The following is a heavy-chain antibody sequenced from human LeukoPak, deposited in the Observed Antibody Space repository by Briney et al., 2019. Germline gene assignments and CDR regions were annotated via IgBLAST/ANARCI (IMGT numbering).Heavy chain of an antibody. CDR1: GFTFSSYA. D-gene: IGHD3-22*01. CDR3: AKGTVYRYYDTSGYFDY. J-gene: IGHJ4*02. Sequence: GGSLRLSCAASGFTFSSYAMSWVRQAPGKGLEWVSGISGSGGSTYNADSVKGRFTISRDNSKNTLSLQMNSLRAEDTAVYYCAKGTVYRYYDTSGYFDYWGQGTLVTVSS. CDR2: ISGSGGST. V-gene: IGHV3-23*01.